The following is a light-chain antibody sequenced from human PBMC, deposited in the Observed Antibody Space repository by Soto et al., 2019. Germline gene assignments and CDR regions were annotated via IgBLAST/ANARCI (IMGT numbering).Light chain of an antibody. CDR1: ESIDNY. CDR3: QQSYNTPRT. CDR2: AAS. V-gene: IGKV1-39*01. J-gene: IGKJ1*01. Sequence: DIPMTQSPSSLSASVGDRVTLTCRASESIDNYLNWYQQKPGKAPKLLIYAASSLQSGVPSRFSGSGSGTDFTLTISSLQPDDFATYYCQQSYNTPRTFGPGTKVEI.